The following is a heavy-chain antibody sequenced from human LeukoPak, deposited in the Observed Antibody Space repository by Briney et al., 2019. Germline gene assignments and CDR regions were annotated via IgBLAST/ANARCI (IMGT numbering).Heavy chain of an antibody. CDR2: IKEDGSEK. V-gene: IGHV3-7*01. Sequence: GGSLRLSCAASGFTFNIYTLTWVRQAPGKGLEWVANIKEDGSEKHYADSVKGRFTISRDNAKNSLYLQMYSLRAEDTAVYYCARVGKKYADENSGYRDSDYWGQGTLVTVSS. CDR1: GFTFNIYT. CDR3: ARVGKKYADENSGYRDSDY. J-gene: IGHJ4*02. D-gene: IGHD3-22*01.